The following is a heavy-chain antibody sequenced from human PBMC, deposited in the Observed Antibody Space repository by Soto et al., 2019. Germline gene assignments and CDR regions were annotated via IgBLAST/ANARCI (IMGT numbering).Heavy chain of an antibody. CDR1: GFTFSTSG. V-gene: IGHV3-30*03. CDR3: AGEIASGY. CDR2: ISRDGSVK. D-gene: IGHD2-21*01. J-gene: IGHJ4*02. Sequence: QVQLVESGGGVVQPGTSLRLSCVASGFTFSTSGMHWVRQAPGKWLEWVAVISRDGSVKYYADSVKVRFTISRDTSKNTLYLQMISLRAEDTAVYYCAGEIASGYWGQGTLVTVSS.